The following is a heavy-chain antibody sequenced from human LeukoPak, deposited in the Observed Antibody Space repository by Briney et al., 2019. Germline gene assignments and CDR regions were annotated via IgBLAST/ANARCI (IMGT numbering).Heavy chain of an antibody. CDR3: ARDLVAAAPHNDAFDI. Sequence: SETPSLTCAVYGGSFSGYYWSWIRQPPGKGLEWIGEINHSGSTNYNPSLKSRVTISVDTSKNQFSLKLSSVTAADTAVYYCARDLVAAAPHNDAFDIWGQGTMVTVSS. CDR1: GGSFSGYY. V-gene: IGHV4-34*01. CDR2: INHSGST. D-gene: IGHD6-13*01. J-gene: IGHJ3*02.